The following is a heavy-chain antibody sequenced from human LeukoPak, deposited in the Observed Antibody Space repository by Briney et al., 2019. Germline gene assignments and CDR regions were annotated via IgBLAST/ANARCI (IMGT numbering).Heavy chain of an antibody. V-gene: IGHV3-21*01. CDR2: ISSNSNYI. CDR1: GFTFSTYS. Sequence: GGSLRLSCAASGFTFSTYSMNWVRQAPGKGLEWVSSISSNSNYIYYADSVKGRFTISRDNAKNSLYLQMNSLRAEDTAMYYCVREMVVAATPWYFNPWGRGTLVTVSS. CDR3: VREMVVAATPWYFNP. J-gene: IGHJ2*01. D-gene: IGHD2-15*01.